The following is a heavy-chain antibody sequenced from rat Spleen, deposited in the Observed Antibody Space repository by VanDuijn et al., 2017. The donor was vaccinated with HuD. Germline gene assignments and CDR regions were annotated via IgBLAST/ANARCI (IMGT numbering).Heavy chain of an antibody. CDR2: ITNTGGST. CDR3: TSGITAVVPYVMDA. CDR1: GFTFNNYW. D-gene: IGHD1-1*01. V-gene: IGHV5-31*01. J-gene: IGHJ4*01. Sequence: EVQLVESGGGLVQPGRSLKLSCVASGFTFNNYWMTWIRQAPGKGLEWVASITNTGGSTYYPDSVKGRFTISRDNAKSTLYLQMNSLRSEDTATYYCTSGITAVVPYVMDAWGQGASVTVSS.